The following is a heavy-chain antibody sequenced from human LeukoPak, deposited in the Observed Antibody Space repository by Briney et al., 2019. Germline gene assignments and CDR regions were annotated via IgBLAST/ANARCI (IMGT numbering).Heavy chain of an antibody. CDR2: INPNSGGT. V-gene: IGHV1-2*02. CDR3: ARTATTHYYFDY. D-gene: IGHD4-17*01. Sequence: ASVKVSCKASGYTFTGYYMHWVRQAPGQGLEWMGWINPNSGGTNYAQKFQGRVTMTRDTSISTAYMELSRLTSDDAAVYYCARTATTHYYFDYWGQGTLVTVSS. J-gene: IGHJ4*02. CDR1: GYTFTGYY.